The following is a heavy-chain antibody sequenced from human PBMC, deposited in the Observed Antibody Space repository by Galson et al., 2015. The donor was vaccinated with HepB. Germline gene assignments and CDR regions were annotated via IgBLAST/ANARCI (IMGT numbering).Heavy chain of an antibody. D-gene: IGHD3-10*01. CDR3: ARLRRGSLDKAFDI. CDR1: GGSISRSSYH. CDR2: IYYSGST. Sequence: SETMSRTCTVSGGSISRSSYHWGWIRQPPGKGLEWIGSIYYSGSTYYNPSLKSRVTISVDTSKNQFSLKLSSVTAADTAVYYCARLRRGSLDKAFDIWGQGTMVTVSS. J-gene: IGHJ3*02. V-gene: IGHV4-39*01.